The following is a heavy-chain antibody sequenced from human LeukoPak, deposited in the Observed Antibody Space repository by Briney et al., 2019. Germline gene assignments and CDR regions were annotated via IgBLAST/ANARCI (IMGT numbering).Heavy chain of an antibody. CDR3: ARDRGWAAAGLFDY. CDR1: GFTFSSYG. J-gene: IGHJ4*02. D-gene: IGHD6-13*01. V-gene: IGHV3-33*01. CDR2: IWYDGSNK. Sequence: GGSLRLSCAASGFTFSSYGMHWVRQAPGKGLEWVAVIWYDGSNKYYADSVKGRFTISRDNSKNTLYLQMNSLRAEDTAVYYCARDRGWAAAGLFDYWGQGTLVTVSS.